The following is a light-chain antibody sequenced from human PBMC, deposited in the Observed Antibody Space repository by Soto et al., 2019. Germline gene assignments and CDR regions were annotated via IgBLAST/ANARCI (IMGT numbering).Light chain of an antibody. CDR1: QSVSSSY. CDR2: GAS. Sequence: EIVLTQSPGTLSLSPGDRATLSCRASQSVSSSYLAWYQQKPGQAPSHLIYGASNRATGIPDRFSGGGSGTDFTLTISRLEPEDFAVYYCQQYGKSAMFTFGQGTKLEIK. V-gene: IGKV3-20*01. J-gene: IGKJ2*01. CDR3: QQYGKSAMFT.